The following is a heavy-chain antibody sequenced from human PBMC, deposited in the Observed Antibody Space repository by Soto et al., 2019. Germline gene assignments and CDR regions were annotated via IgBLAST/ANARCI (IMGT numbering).Heavy chain of an antibody. CDR1: GGSISSYY. J-gene: IGHJ6*02. V-gene: IGHV4-4*07. D-gene: IGHD6-13*01. CDR3: ARDTGTDSSSWYGGYYYYGMDV. Sequence: SETLSLTCTVSGGSISSYYWSWIRQPAGKGLEWIGRIYTSGSTNYNPSLKSRVTMSVDTSKNQFSLKLSSMTAADTAVYYCARDTGTDSSSWYGGYYYYGMDVWGQGTTVTVSS. CDR2: IYTSGST.